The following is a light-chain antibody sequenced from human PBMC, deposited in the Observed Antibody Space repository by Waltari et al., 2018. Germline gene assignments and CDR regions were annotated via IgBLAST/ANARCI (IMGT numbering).Light chain of an antibody. CDR3: QQYYSSPYT. V-gene: IGKV4-1*01. J-gene: IGKJ2*01. CDR1: PTVLYNSNNRNY. CDR2: WAS. Sequence: DFVMTQSPASLALSLGERSTIHCKTRPTVLYNSNNRNYLTWYQQKPGQPPKLLFYWASTRESGVPDRFSASGSGTDFTLTISRLQPEDVAIYYCQQYYSSPYTFGQGTRLEIK.